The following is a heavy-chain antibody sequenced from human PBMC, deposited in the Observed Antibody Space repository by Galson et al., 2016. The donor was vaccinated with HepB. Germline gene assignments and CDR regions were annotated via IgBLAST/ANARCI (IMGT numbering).Heavy chain of an antibody. D-gene: IGHD3-9*01. V-gene: IGHV3-30*03. Sequence: SLRLSCAVSGLNFSNYGMHWVRQAPGKGLEWVALISKDGSHKFYEDSVKGRFTISRDNSKNTVSLQIDSLRTEDTALFYCAIVDFVTDGVFAIWGQGAMVIVSS. CDR1: GLNFSNYG. CDR2: ISKDGSHK. J-gene: IGHJ3*02. CDR3: AIVDFVTDGVFAI.